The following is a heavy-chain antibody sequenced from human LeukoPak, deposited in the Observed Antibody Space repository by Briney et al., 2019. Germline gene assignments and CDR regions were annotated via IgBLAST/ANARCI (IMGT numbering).Heavy chain of an antibody. Sequence: GGSLRLSCAASGFTFTSYSMNWVRQAPGKGLEWVSTISNGGGSTYYADSVKGRFTISRDNSENTLYLQMNSPRAEDTAVYYCAKDRTGEKSISGNYWGQGILVTVSS. CDR1: GFTFTSYS. CDR2: ISNGGGST. V-gene: IGHV3-23*01. D-gene: IGHD2-21*01. J-gene: IGHJ4*02. CDR3: AKDRTGEKSISGNY.